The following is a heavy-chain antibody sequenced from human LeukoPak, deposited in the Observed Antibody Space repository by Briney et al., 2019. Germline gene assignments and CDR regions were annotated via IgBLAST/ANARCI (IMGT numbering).Heavy chain of an antibody. CDR3: ARGAPIVVVVAASNWFDP. J-gene: IGHJ5*02. CDR1: GGSISSYY. D-gene: IGHD2-15*01. CDR2: IYYSGST. V-gene: IGHV4-59*12. Sequence: PSETLSLTCTVSGGSISSYYWSWIRQPPGKGLEWIGNIYYSGSTYYNPSLKSRVTISVDTSKNQFSLKLSSVTAADTAVYYCARGAPIVVVVAASNWFDPWGQGTLVTVSS.